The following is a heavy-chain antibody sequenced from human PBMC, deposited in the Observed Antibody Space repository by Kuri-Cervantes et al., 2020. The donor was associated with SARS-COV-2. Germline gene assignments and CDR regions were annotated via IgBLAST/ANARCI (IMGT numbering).Heavy chain of an antibody. CDR1: GGSISSYY. CDR3: ARGPKRPTGTTSARGVYWYFDL. V-gene: IGHV4-59*12. CDR2: VSYTGSP. D-gene: IGHD1-7*01. J-gene: IGHJ2*01. Sequence: GSLRLSCTVSGGSISSYYWSWIRQSPGKRLEWIGYVSYTGSPNYNPSLKSRVTISIDTSKNQFSLKLSSVTAADTAVYYRARGPKRPTGTTSARGVYWYFDLWGRGTLVTVSS.